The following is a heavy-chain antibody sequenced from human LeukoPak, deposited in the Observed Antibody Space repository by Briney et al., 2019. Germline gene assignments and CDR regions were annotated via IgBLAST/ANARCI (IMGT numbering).Heavy chain of an antibody. D-gene: IGHD6-13*01. V-gene: IGHV1-8*01. CDR2: MNPNSGNI. J-gene: IGHJ6*03. CDR3: ARGWEYSSSWYYYYYYYMDV. CDR1: GYTFTSYE. Sequence: ASVKVSCKASGYTFTSYEINWVRQATGQGLEWMGWMNPNSGNIGYAQKFQGRVTMTRNTSISTAYMELSSLRSEDTAVYYCARGWEYSSSWYYYYYYYMDVWGKGTTVTISS.